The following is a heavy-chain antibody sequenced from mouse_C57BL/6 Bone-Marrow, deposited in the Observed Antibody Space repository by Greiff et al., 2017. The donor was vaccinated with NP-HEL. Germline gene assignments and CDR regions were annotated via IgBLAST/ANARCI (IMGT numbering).Heavy chain of an antibody. CDR3: ARGAPSYYGSPSWFAY. CDR2: INPNNGGT. V-gene: IGHV1-18*01. D-gene: IGHD1-1*01. J-gene: IGHJ3*01. CDR1: GYTFTDYN. Sequence: EVQLQQSGPELVKPGASVKIPCKASGYTFTDYNMDWVKQSHGKSLEWIGDINPNNGGTIYNQKFKGKATLTVDKSSSTAYMELRSLTSEDTAVYYCARGAPSYYGSPSWFAYWGQGTLVTVSA.